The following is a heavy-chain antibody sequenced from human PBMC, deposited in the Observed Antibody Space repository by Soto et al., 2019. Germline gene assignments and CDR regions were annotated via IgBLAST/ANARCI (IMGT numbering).Heavy chain of an antibody. Sequence: QVQLVQSGAEVKKPGSSVKVSCKASGGTFSSYTISWVRQAPGQWLEWMGRIIPILGIANYAQKFQGRVTITADKYKTTAYMELSSLISEDPAVYYCAIDNKAVADEAFDIWGQGTMVTVSS. V-gene: IGHV1-69*08. J-gene: IGHJ3*02. CDR1: GGTFSSYT. CDR3: AIDNKAVADEAFDI. D-gene: IGHD6-19*01. CDR2: IIPILGIA.